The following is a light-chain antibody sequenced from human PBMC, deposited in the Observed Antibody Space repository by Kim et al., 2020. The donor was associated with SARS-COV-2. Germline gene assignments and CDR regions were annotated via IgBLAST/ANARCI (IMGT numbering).Light chain of an antibody. V-gene: IGLV3-19*01. Sequence: SYELTQDPAVSVALGQTVRITCHGDSLRNYYASWYQQKPGQAPVLVIYPKNNRPSGIPDRFSGSSSGNTASLTITGAQAEDEADYYCKSRDSSGNLLVFG. J-gene: IGLJ1*01. CDR1: SLRNYY. CDR2: PKN. CDR3: KSRDSSGNLLV.